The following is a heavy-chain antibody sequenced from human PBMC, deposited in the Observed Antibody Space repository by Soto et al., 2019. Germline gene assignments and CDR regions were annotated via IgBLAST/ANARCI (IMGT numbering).Heavy chain of an antibody. CDR3: SRDDSAWFLT. CDR1: GFTFGASA. V-gene: IGHV3-73*02. CDR2: IGSKGETYAT. J-gene: IGHJ5*02. D-gene: IGHD3-3*01. Sequence: EVQLVESGGDLVQPGGSLKLSCAASGFTFGASALQWVRQASGKGLEGLGRIGSKGETYATTYAASVKGRFTMSRDDLNKTASLQMTSLERNDTAVDYCSRDDSAWFLTWGRGTLVTVSS.